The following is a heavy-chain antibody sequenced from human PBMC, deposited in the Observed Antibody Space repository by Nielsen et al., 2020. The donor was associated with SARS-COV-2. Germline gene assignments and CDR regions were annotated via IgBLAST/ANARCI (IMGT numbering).Heavy chain of an antibody. CDR3: AKGDGYCTNGVCYTSSYYFDY. CDR2: ISYDGSNK. J-gene: IGHJ4*02. Sequence: GESLKISCAASGFTFSSYSMNWVRQAPGKGLEWVAVISYDGSNKYYADSVKGRFTISRDNSKNTLYLQMNSLRAEDTAVYYCAKGDGYCTNGVCYTSSYYFDYWGQGTLVTVSS. D-gene: IGHD2-8*01. V-gene: IGHV3-30*18. CDR1: GFTFSSYS.